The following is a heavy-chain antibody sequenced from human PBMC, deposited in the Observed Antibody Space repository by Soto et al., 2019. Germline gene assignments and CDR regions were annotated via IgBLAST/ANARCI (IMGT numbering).Heavy chain of an antibody. CDR3: AISMGSGSYYNWFDP. CDR1: GYTFTSYY. V-gene: IGHV1-46*01. D-gene: IGHD1-26*01. J-gene: IGHJ5*02. CDR2: INPSGGST. Sequence: GASVKVSCKASGYTFTSYYMHWVRQAPGQGLEWMGIINPSGGSTSYAQKFQGRVTMTRDTSTSTVYMELSSLRSEDTAVYYCAISMGSGSYYNWFDPWGQGTLVTVSS.